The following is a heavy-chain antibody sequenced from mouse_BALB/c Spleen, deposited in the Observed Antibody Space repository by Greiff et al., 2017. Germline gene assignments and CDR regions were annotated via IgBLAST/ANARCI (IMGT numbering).Heavy chain of an antibody. Sequence: VKLQQSGPGLVQPSQSLSITCTVSGFSLTSYGVHWVRQSPGKGLEWLGVIWSGGSTDYNAAFISRLSISKDNSKSQVFFKMNSLQANDTAIYYCARIYYGSSYYAMDYWGQGTSVTVSS. D-gene: IGHD1-1*01. V-gene: IGHV2-2*02. CDR1: GFSLTSYG. CDR3: ARIYYGSSYYAMDY. J-gene: IGHJ4*01. CDR2: IWSGGST.